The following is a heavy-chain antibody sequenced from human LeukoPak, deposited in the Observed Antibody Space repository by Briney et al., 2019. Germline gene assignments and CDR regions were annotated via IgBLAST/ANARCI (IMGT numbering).Heavy chain of an antibody. CDR1: GFSFSSYW. D-gene: IGHD3-10*02. J-gene: IGHJ6*04. V-gene: IGHV3-7*01. Sequence: GGSLRLSCAASGFSFSSYWMSWVRQAPGKGLEWVANIKQDGSEKYYVDSVKGRFTISRDNAKNSLHLQMNSLRAEDTAVYYCAELGITMIGGVWGKGTTVTISS. CDR2: IKQDGSEK. CDR3: AELGITMIGGV.